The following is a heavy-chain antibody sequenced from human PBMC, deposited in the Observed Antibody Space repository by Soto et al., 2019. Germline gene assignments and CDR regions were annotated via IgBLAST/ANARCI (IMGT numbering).Heavy chain of an antibody. Sequence: QVQLQESGPGQVKPSQTLSLTCTVSGGSISSGGYYWSWIRQHPGKGLEWIGYIYYSGSTYYNPSLKSRVTISVDTSKNQFSLKLSSVTAADTAVYYCARDNRWSGSSSRGFDYWGQGTLVTVSS. D-gene: IGHD6-6*01. CDR3: ARDNRWSGSSSRGFDY. CDR1: GGSISSGGYY. CDR2: IYYSGST. V-gene: IGHV4-31*03. J-gene: IGHJ4*02.